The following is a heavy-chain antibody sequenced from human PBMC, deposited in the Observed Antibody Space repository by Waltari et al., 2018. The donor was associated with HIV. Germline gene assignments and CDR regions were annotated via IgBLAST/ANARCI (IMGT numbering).Heavy chain of an antibody. CDR1: GRSLSGYH. CDR3: AISEAVAALIDY. V-gene: IGHV4-34*01. J-gene: IGHJ4*02. CDR2: INHSGIT. D-gene: IGHD6-13*01. Sequence: VQVHQWGAGLLKPSETLSLTCAVYGRSLSGYHWNWIRQPPGKGLEWIGEINHSGITNYNPSLKSRVTISIDTSKNQFSLKLTSVTAADTAVYYCAISEAVAALIDYWGQGTLVTVSS.